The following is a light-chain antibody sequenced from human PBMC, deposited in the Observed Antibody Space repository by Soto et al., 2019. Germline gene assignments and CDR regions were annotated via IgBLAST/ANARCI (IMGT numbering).Light chain of an antibody. CDR3: ASWDDSLNNVL. CDR1: DSNIGGNV. CDR2: SNY. V-gene: IGLV1-44*01. Sequence: QSVLTQPLSLSGTPGQRVTISCSGSDSNIGGNVVSWYQQLPGAAPKLLLFSNYQRPSGVPDRFSGSKSGTSASLAISGLQSEDEGDYYCASWDDSLNNVLFGGGTKLTVL. J-gene: IGLJ2*01.